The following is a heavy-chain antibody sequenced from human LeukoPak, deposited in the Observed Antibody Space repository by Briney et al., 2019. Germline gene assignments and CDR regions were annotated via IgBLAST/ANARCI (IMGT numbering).Heavy chain of an antibody. J-gene: IGHJ4*02. CDR1: GYTFTGYY. CDR2: INPNSGGT. V-gene: IGHV1-2*02. CDR3: ARGGYSSLSLGYFDY. D-gene: IGHD6-6*01. Sequence: ASVKVSCKASGYTFTGYYMHWVRQAPGQGLEWMGWINPNSGGTNYAQKFQGRVTMTRDTSISTAYMELSRLRSDDTAVYYCARGGYSSLSLGYFDYWGQGTLVTVSS.